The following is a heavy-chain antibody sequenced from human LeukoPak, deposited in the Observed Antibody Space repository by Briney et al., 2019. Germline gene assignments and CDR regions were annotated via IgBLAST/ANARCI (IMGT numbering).Heavy chain of an antibody. V-gene: IGHV3-7*01. CDR1: GFTFSSYW. CDR2: INLDGSEK. Sequence: PGGSLRLSCAASGFTFSSYWMSWVRQAPGKGLEWVANINLDGSEKYYVDSVKGRFTISRDNAENSLYLQMNGLRADDTAVYYCATTSRYCSDTACKSFDYWGQGTLVTVSS. J-gene: IGHJ4*02. CDR3: ATTSRYCSDTACKSFDY. D-gene: IGHD2-15*01.